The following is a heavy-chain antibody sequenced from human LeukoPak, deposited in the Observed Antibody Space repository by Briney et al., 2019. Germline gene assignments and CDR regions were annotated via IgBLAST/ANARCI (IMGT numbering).Heavy chain of an antibody. CDR2: IWYGGSNK. D-gene: IGHD4-23*01. CDR1: GFTFSSYG. V-gene: IGHV3-33*01. J-gene: IGHJ6*02. CDR3: ARDFYGGPEVIYYYYGLDV. Sequence: GGSLRLSCAASGFTFSSYGMHWVRQAPGKGLEWVAVIWYGGSNKYYADSVKGRFTISRDNSKNTLYLQMNSLRGEDTAVYYCARDFYGGPEVIYYYYGLDVWGQGTTVSVS.